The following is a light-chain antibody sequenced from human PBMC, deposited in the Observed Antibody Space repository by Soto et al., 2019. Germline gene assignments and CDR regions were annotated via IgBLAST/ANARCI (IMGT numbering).Light chain of an antibody. Sequence: DIQMTQSPSSLSASVGDRVTITCRASQGIVTYLAWYQQKSGIPPKLLIYGASTLQSGVPSRFSGSGSGTDFTLTICNLQPEDVATYYCQKYYGAPFTFGPGTKVDI. J-gene: IGKJ3*01. CDR3: QKYYGAPFT. CDR2: GAS. V-gene: IGKV1-27*01. CDR1: QGIVTY.